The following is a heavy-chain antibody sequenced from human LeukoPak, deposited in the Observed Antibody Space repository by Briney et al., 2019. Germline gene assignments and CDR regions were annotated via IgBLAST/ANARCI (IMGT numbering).Heavy chain of an antibody. CDR3: ARDQRGYSYVDY. J-gene: IGHJ4*02. Sequence: PGGSLRLSCAASGFTFSSYAMSWVRQAPGKGLEWVANIKQDGSEKYYVDSVKGRFTISRDNAKNSLYLQMNSLRAEDTAVYYCARDQRGYSYVDYWGQGTLVTVSS. CDR2: IKQDGSEK. V-gene: IGHV3-7*01. CDR1: GFTFSSYA. D-gene: IGHD5-18*01.